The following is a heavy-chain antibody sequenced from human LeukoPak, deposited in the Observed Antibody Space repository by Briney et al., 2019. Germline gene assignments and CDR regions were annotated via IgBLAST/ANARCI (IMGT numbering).Heavy chain of an antibody. D-gene: IGHD3-3*01. CDR1: GFTFSSYS. V-gene: IGHV3-21*01. CDR3: ARDMEYYDFWSGYYLFDY. J-gene: IGHJ4*02. CDR2: ISSSSSYI. Sequence: PGGSLRLSCAASGFTFSSYSMNWVRQAPGKGLEWFSSISSSSSYIYYADSVKGRFTISRDNAKNSLYLQMNSLRAEDTAVYYCARDMEYYDFWSGYYLFDYWGQGTLVTVSS.